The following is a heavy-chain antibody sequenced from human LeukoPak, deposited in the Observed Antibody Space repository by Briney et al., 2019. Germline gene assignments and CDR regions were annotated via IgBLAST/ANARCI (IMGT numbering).Heavy chain of an antibody. CDR3: ARDLGSWPGSYFDY. J-gene: IGHJ4*02. CDR2: IWYDGSNK. Sequence: GGSLRLSCAASGFTFSSYGMHSVRQAPGKGLEWVVVIWYDGSNKYYADSVKGRFTISRDYSKNTLYLQMNSLRAEDTAVYYCARDLGSWPGSYFDYWGQGTLVTVSS. D-gene: IGHD3-10*01. V-gene: IGHV3-33*01. CDR1: GFTFSSYG.